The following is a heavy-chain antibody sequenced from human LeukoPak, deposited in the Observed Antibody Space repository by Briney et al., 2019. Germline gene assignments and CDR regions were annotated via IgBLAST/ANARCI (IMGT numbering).Heavy chain of an antibody. Sequence: GGSLRLSCAASGFTFSTYWMSWVRQVPGKGLEWVANIKQDGSEKYYVDSVKGRFTISRDNAENSLYLQMDSLRAEDTAVYYCARGRYCSSGSCYQDYWGQGTLVTVSS. J-gene: IGHJ4*02. CDR3: ARGRYCSSGSCYQDY. V-gene: IGHV3-7*01. CDR2: IKQDGSEK. D-gene: IGHD2-15*01. CDR1: GFTFSTYW.